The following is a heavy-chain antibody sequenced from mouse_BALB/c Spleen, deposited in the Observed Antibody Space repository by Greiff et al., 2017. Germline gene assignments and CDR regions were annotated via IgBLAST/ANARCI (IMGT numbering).Heavy chain of an antibody. J-gene: IGHJ3*01. CDR3: ARGKGYPAWFAY. Sequence: EVKLVESGPELVKPGASVKISCKASGYSFTGYFMNWVMQSHGKSLEWIGRINPYNGDTFYNQKFKGKATLTVDKSSSTAHMELRSLASEDSAVYYCARGKGYPAWFAYWGQGTLVTVSA. D-gene: IGHD2-2*01. V-gene: IGHV1-20*02. CDR2: INPYNGDT. CDR1: GYSFTGYF.